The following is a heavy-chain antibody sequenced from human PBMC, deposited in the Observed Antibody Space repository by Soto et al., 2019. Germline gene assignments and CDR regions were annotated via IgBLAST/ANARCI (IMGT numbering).Heavy chain of an antibody. V-gene: IGHV1-2*02. CDR1: GYTFTGYY. Sequence: ASVKVSCKASGYTFTGYYMHWVRQAPGQGLEWMGWINPNSGGTNYAQKFQGRVTMTRDTSISTAYMELSRLRSDDTAVYYCASAGDCSSNSCYRSYYYYYGMDVWGQGTTVTVSS. CDR2: INPNSGGT. CDR3: ASAGDCSSNSCYRSYYYYYGMDV. J-gene: IGHJ6*02. D-gene: IGHD2-2*01.